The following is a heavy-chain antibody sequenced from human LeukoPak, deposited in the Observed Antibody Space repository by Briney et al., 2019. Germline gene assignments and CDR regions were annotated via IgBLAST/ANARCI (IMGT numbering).Heavy chain of an antibody. D-gene: IGHD5-18*01. J-gene: IGHJ4*02. CDR1: GSTFSSYA. Sequence: PGGSLRLSCEGSGSTFSSYAMSWVRQAQGKGLEWVSSNSGSGGSRYYGDSVKGRFTVFRDNSRNTLYLQMNSLRAEDTAVYYCARDELSDTNGHSYGTNFDHWGQGTLVTVSS. V-gene: IGHV3-23*01. CDR3: ARDELSDTNGHSYGTNFDH. CDR2: NSGSGGSR.